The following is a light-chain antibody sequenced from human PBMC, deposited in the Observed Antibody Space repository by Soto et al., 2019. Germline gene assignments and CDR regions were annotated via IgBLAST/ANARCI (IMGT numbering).Light chain of an antibody. CDR1: QAISNY. CDR3: QQYDHLPSLT. Sequence: DIQMTQSPSSLSASVGDRVTITCQASQAISNYLNWYQQKPGKAPKLLIFVASNLETGVPSRFSGSGYGTDFTFTISSLQPEDFATYYCQQYDHLPSLTFGGGTKVEIK. CDR2: VAS. V-gene: IGKV1-33*01. J-gene: IGKJ4*01.